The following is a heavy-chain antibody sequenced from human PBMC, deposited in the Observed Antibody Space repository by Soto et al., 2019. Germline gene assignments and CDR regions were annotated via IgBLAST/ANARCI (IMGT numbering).Heavy chain of an antibody. V-gene: IGHV1-69*13. Sequence: SVKVSCKASGGTFSTHAIIWVRQAPGHGLEWMGGIIPISGTTYYTQKFQGRVTITADEPTSTAFMELSSLKSEDTAVFYCARGYCSGGNCYSGMDVWGQGTMVTVSS. CDR3: ARGYCSGGNCYSGMDV. J-gene: IGHJ6*02. CDR1: GGTFSTHA. D-gene: IGHD2-15*01. CDR2: IIPISGTT.